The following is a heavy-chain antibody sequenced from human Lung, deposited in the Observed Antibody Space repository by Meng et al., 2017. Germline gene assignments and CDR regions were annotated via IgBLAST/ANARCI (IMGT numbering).Heavy chain of an antibody. D-gene: IGHD6-13*01. V-gene: IGHV7-4-1*02. Sequence: QVQLVHSRSELRKPEASLKVLCEASGYTFTSYAMYWVRQAAGQGLEWMGWINTNTGNPTYAQGFTGRFVFSLDTSVRTAYLQISNLKAEETAVYYCARRRESSSWNWCQGSLVTVSS. CDR3: ARRRESSSWN. CDR1: GYTFTSYA. J-gene: IGHJ4*02. CDR2: INTNTGNP.